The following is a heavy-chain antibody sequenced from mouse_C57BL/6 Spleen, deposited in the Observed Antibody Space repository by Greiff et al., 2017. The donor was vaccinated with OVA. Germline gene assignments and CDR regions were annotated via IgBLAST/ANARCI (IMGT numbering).Heavy chain of an antibody. CDR1: GYTFTSYG. CDR3: ANWDYYAMDY. D-gene: IGHD4-1*01. CDR2: IYPRSGNT. J-gene: IGHJ4*01. V-gene: IGHV1-81*01. Sequence: QVQLKQSGAELARPGASVKLSCKASGYTFTSYGISWVKQRTGQGLEWIGEIYPRSGNTYYNEKFKGKATLTADKSSSTAYMELRSLTSEDSAVYFCANWDYYAMDYWGQGTSVTVSS.